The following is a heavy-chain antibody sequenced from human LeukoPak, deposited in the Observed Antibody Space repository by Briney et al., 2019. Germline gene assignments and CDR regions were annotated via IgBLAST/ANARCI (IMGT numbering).Heavy chain of an antibody. V-gene: IGHV3-7*01. J-gene: IGHJ4*02. D-gene: IGHD6-19*01. Sequence: PGGSLRLSCAASGFAFSSYWMGWVRQAPGKGLEWVIDIRPDGNERYSVDSVKGGFTISRDNAENSLYLQMKGLEVEDTAMYYCTRDGSGWSVYWGQGALVTASS. CDR3: TRDGSGWSVY. CDR1: GFAFSSYW. CDR2: IRPDGNER.